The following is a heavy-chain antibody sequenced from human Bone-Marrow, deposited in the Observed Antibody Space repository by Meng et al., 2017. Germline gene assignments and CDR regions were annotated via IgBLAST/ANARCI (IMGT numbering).Heavy chain of an antibody. CDR3: VRVVWGY. D-gene: IGHD1-26*01. CDR2: ISYDGSNK. J-gene: IGHJ4*02. Sequence: VQVVGCGGGVFQPGRVLSISWAASGFTFSSYAMHWVRQAQGKGLEWVAVISYDGSNKYYADSVKGRFTISRDNSKNTLYLQMNSLRAEDTAVYYCVRVVWGYWGQGTLVTVSS. V-gene: IGHV3-30*11. CDR1: GFTFSSYA.